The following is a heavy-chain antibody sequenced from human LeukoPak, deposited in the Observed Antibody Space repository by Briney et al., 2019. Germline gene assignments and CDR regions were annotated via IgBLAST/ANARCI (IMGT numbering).Heavy chain of an antibody. Sequence: GGSLRLSCAASGFTFNNFAMNWVRHAPGKGLEWVSAISGLGDSMYSADSVKGRFTISRDNSKNTLYLQMSSLRADDTAVYYCARSDCSGGNCYSVRAFDIWGQGTMVTVSS. CDR2: ISGLGDSM. CDR1: GFTFNNFA. V-gene: IGHV3-23*01. CDR3: ARSDCSGGNCYSVRAFDI. D-gene: IGHD2-15*01. J-gene: IGHJ3*02.